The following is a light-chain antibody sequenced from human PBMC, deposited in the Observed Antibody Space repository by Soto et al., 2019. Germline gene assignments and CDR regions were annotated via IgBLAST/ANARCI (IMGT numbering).Light chain of an antibody. CDR2: WAS. CDR1: QSLLYSPRNKSY. Sequence: DIVMTQSPDSLAVSLGERATINCKSSQSLLYSPRNKSYLAWFQQKPRQPPKLLIYWASSREIGVPDRFSGSESGTDFTLSISSLQPEDVAVYYCQQYFSTPPITFGGGTKVEIK. J-gene: IGKJ4*01. V-gene: IGKV4-1*01. CDR3: QQYFSTPPIT.